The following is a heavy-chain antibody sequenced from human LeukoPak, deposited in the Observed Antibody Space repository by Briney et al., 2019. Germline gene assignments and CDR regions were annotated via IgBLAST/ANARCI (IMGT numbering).Heavy chain of an antibody. CDR1: GGSISSSSYY. Sequence: SETLSLTCTVSGGSISSSSYYWGWIRQPPGKGLEWIGSIYYSGSTYYNPSLKSRVTISVDTSKNQFSLKLSSVTAADTAVYYCARDESDWYNWFDPWGQGTLVTVSS. CDR3: ARDESDWYNWFDP. D-gene: IGHD3-9*01. J-gene: IGHJ5*02. V-gene: IGHV4-39*07. CDR2: IYYSGST.